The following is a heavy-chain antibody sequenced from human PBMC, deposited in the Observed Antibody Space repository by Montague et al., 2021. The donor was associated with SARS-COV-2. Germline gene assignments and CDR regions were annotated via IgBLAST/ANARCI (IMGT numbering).Heavy chain of an antibody. CDR2: INHSGST. V-gene: IGHV4-34*01. D-gene: IGHD2-21*01. CDR1: VGSFSGYY. Sequence: SETLSLTCAVYVGSFSGYYWSWIRQPPGKGLEWIGEINHSGSTNYNPSLKSRVTILVDTSKNQFSLKLSSVTAADTAVYYCARGGGQGDGCRVGSFDYWGQGTLVTVSS. J-gene: IGHJ4*02. CDR3: ARGGGQGDGCRVGSFDY.